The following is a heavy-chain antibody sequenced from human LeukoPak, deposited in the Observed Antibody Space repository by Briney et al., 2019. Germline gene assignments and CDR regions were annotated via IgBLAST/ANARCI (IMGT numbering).Heavy chain of an antibody. CDR2: INHSGST. V-gene: IGHV4-34*01. J-gene: IGHJ1*01. CDR1: GGSFSGYY. Sequence: PSETLSLTCAVYGGSFSGYYWSWIRQPPGKGLEWIGEINHSGSTNYNPSLKSRVTISVDTSKNQFSLKPSSVTAADTAVYYCASGSTHEYFQHWGQGTLVTVSS. CDR3: ASGSTHEYFQH. D-gene: IGHD1-1*01.